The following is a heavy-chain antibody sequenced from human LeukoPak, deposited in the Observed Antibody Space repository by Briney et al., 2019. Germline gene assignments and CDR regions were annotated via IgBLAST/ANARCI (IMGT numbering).Heavy chain of an antibody. CDR1: GGSISSSNW. Sequence: KPSENLSLNCVVSGGSISSSNWWSWVRQPPEKGLEWIGEIYHSGSTNYNPSLKSRVTISVDKSKNQFSLKLSSVPAADTAVYYCARYDVGWYYFDYWGQGTLVTVSS. CDR2: IYHSGST. CDR3: ARYDVGWYYFDY. V-gene: IGHV4-4*02. D-gene: IGHD6-19*01. J-gene: IGHJ4*02.